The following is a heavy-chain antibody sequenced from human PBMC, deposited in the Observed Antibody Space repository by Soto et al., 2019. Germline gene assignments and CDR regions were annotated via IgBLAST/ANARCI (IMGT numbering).Heavy chain of an antibody. Sequence: GASVKVSCKASGYTFTSDGIRWVGQASGKGLEWMGWISAYNGNTNYAQKLQGRVTMTTDTSTSTAYMELRSLRSDDTAVYYCARFLLSCSVVDPYDLCCPTTRVTV. V-gene: IGHV1-18*01. D-gene: IGHD2-15*01. CDR2: ISAYNGNT. CDR3: ARFLLSCSVVDPYDL. CDR1: GYTFTSDG. J-gene: IGHJ3*01.